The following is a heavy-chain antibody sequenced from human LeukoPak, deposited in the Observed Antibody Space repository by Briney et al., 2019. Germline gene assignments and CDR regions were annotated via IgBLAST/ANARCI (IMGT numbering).Heavy chain of an antibody. CDR1: GGSISGNY. CDR2: IYTSGST. J-gene: IGHJ6*03. Sequence: SETLSLTCTVSGGSISGNYWSWIRQPPGKGLEWIGYIYTSGSTNYNPSLKSRVTISVDTSKNQFSLKLSSVTAADTAVYYCARGAYGSGSSQVYYYYMDVWGKGTTVTVSS. V-gene: IGHV4-4*09. CDR3: ARGAYGSGSSQVYYYYMDV. D-gene: IGHD3-10*01.